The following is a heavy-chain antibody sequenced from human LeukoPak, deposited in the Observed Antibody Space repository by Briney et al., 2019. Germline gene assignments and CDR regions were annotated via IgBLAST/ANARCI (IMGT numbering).Heavy chain of an antibody. J-gene: IGHJ6*02. Sequence: PSETLSLTCAVSGGSISSSNWWSWVRQPPGKGLEWIGEIYRSGSTNYNPSLKSRVTISVDKSKNQFSLKLSSVTAADTAVYYCARDHCSSTSCYYGMDVWGQGTTVTVSS. V-gene: IGHV4-4*02. D-gene: IGHD2-2*01. CDR1: GGSISSSNW. CDR2: IYRSGST. CDR3: ARDHCSSTSCYYGMDV.